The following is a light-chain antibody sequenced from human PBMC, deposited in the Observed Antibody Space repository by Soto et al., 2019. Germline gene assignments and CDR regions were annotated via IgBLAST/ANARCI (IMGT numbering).Light chain of an antibody. CDR3: QQCNNWPPT. V-gene: IGKV3-15*01. CDR1: QSVNGN. J-gene: IGKJ1*01. Sequence: EIVMAQSPATLSVSPGERATLSCRASQSVNGNLAWYQQKPGQAPRLLIYGASTRATAIPARFSGSGSGTEFTLTISSLQSEDSAVYYCQQCNNWPPTFGQGTKVDNK. CDR2: GAS.